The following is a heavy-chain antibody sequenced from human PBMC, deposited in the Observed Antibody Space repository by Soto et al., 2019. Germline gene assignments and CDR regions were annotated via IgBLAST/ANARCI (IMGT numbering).Heavy chain of an antibody. J-gene: IGHJ6*02. CDR3: AADITIFGVVFTYYYGMDV. CDR1: GFTFTSSA. D-gene: IGHD3-3*01. Sequence: SVKVSCKASGFTFTSSAVQWVRQARGQRLEWIGWIVVGSGNTNYAQKFQERVTITRDMSTSTAYMELSSLRSEDTAVYYCAADITIFGVVFTYYYGMDVWGQGTTVTVSS. V-gene: IGHV1-58*01. CDR2: IVVGSGNT.